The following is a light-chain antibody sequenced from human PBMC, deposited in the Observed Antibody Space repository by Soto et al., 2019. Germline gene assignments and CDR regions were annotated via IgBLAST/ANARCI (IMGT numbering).Light chain of an antibody. V-gene: IGLV2-14*01. CDR1: SSDVGGYNY. J-gene: IGLJ3*02. CDR2: DVS. Sequence: QSARTQPASVSRSPGQSITISCTGTSSDVGGYNYVSWYQHHPGKAPKLMIYDVSNRPSGVSNRFSGSKSGNTASLTISGLQAEDEADYYCGSYTSSSSWVFGGGTKLTVL. CDR3: GSYTSSSSWV.